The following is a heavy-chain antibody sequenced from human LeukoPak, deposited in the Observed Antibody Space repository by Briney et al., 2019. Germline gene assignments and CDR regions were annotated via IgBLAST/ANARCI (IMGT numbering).Heavy chain of an antibody. V-gene: IGHV4-39*07. CDR2: IYYSGST. Sequence: PSETLSLTCTVSGGSISSSSYYWGWIRQPPGKGLEWIGSIYYSGSTYYNPSLKSRVTISVDTSKNQFSLKLSSVTAADTAVYYCARTSIAAPTNWFDPWGQGTLVTVSS. CDR3: ARTSIAAPTNWFDP. D-gene: IGHD6-6*01. J-gene: IGHJ5*02. CDR1: GGSISSSSYY.